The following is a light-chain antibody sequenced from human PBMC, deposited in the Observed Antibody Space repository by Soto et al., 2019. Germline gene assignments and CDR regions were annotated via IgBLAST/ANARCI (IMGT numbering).Light chain of an antibody. V-gene: IGLV2-23*01. CDR1: SSDVGSYNL. Sequence: QSALTQPASVSGSPGQSITISCTGTSSDVGSYNLVSWYQQHPGKAPKLMIYEGSKRPSGVSNRFSGSKSGSTASLTISGLQAEDEADYYCCSYAGSSTYVFGTGTKVTVL. CDR3: CSYAGSSTYV. J-gene: IGLJ1*01. CDR2: EGS.